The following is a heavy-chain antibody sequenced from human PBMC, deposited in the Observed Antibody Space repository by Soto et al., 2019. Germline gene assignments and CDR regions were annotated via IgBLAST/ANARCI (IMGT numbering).Heavy chain of an antibody. CDR2: IWYDGSNK. V-gene: IGHV3-33*01. CDR3: ASQRYYDSSGHELDY. Sequence: GGSLRLSCAASGFTFSSYGMHWVRQAPGKGLEWVAVIWYDGSNKYYADSVKGRFTISRDNSKNTLYLQMNSLRAEDTAVYYCASQRYYDSSGHELDYWGQGXLVTVSS. CDR1: GFTFSSYG. J-gene: IGHJ4*02. D-gene: IGHD3-22*01.